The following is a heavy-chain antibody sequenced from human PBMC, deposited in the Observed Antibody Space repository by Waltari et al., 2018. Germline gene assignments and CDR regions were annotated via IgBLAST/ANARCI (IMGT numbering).Heavy chain of an antibody. J-gene: IGHJ5*02. V-gene: IGHV4-59*08. CDR1: GGSISGYY. CDR2: SDYNGRT. Sequence: QVQLQESGPGLVKPSETLSLTCTVSGGSISGYYWSWIRQPPVKGLEWIRYSDYNGRTNYKPSLNTRVTISLDTSKNQVSLRLSSVTATDTAVYYCARHRGYGSTWGWFDPWGQGTLVTVSS. CDR3: ARHRGYGSTWGWFDP. D-gene: IGHD6-13*01.